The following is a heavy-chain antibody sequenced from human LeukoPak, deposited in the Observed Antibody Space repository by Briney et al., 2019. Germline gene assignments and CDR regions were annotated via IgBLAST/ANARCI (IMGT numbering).Heavy chain of an antibody. D-gene: IGHD3-16*02. CDR2: INSDGSST. CDR1: GFTFSSYW. CDR3: ARDYVWGSYRPPGY. J-gene: IGHJ4*02. Sequence: GGSLRLSCAASGFTFSSYWMHWVRQAPGKGLVWVSRINSDGSSTSYADSVKGRFTISRDNAKNTLYLQMNSLRAEDSAVYYCARDYVWGSYRPPGYWGQGTLVTVSS. V-gene: IGHV3-74*01.